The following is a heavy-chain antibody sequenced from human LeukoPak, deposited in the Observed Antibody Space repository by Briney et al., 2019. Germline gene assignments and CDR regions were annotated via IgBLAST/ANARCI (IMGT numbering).Heavy chain of an antibody. Sequence: GESLKISCKGSGYSFTSYWIGWVRQMPGKPLEWMGIIYPGDSDTSYSPSFQGQVTISADKAISTAYLQWSSLTASDTATYYCARHEGSGSYNYWGQGTLVTVSS. CDR2: IYPGDSDT. CDR1: GYSFTSYW. V-gene: IGHV5-51*01. D-gene: IGHD1-26*01. CDR3: ARHEGSGSYNY. J-gene: IGHJ4*02.